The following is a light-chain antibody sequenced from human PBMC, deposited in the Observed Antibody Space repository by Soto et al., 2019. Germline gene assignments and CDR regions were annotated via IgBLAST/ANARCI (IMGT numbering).Light chain of an antibody. CDR3: SSYVSSSTLV. J-gene: IGLJ1*01. CDR1: SNDIGAYNY. V-gene: IGLV2-14*01. Sequence: QPVLTQPASVSGSPGQSITISCTGTSNDIGAYNYVSWYQQHPGKAPKLMIYDVRNRPSGVSNRFSGSKSGNTASLTISGLHTEDEADYYCSSYVSSSTLVFGTGTKVTVL. CDR2: DVR.